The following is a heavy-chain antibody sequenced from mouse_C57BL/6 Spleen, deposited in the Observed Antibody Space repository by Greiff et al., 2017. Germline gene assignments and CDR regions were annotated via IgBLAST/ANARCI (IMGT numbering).Heavy chain of an antibody. CDR2: INPSNGGT. CDR3: AVGAYYGSAEV. Sequence: QVQLQQPGTELVKPGASVKLSCKASGYTFTSYWMHWVKQRPGQGLEWIGHINPSNGGTNYNETFKSKATLTVDKSSSTAYMQLRSLTSEYSAVYYCAVGAYYGSAEVWGQGATRTVSS. D-gene: IGHD1-1*01. V-gene: IGHV1-53*01. J-gene: IGHJ2*01. CDR1: GYTFTSYW.